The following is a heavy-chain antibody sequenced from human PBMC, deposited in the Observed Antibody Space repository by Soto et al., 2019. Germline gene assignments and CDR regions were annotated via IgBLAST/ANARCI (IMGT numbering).Heavy chain of an antibody. V-gene: IGHV1-18*01. Sequence: VKVSCKASGYTFTNYGISWVRQAPGQGPEWMGWISGYNGNTKFAPKLQGRVTMTTDSSTSTVYMELRNLRSDDTAIYYCARGGSSWSAEYYQHWGLGTLVTVSS. CDR3: ARGGSSWSAEYYQH. D-gene: IGHD6-13*01. CDR1: GYTFTNYG. CDR2: ISGYNGNT. J-gene: IGHJ1*01.